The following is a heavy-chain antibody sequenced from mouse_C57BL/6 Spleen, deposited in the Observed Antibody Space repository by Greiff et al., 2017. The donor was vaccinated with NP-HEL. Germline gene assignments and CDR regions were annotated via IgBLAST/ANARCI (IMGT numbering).Heavy chain of an antibody. Sequence: QVQLKESGAELMKPGASVKLSCKATGYTFTGYWIEWVKQRPGHGLEWIGDILPGGGSTNYNEKFKGKATFTADTSSNTAYMQLSSLTTEDSAIYYCARWALYGKDDMDYWGQGTSVTVSS. D-gene: IGHD2-1*01. V-gene: IGHV1-9*01. J-gene: IGHJ4*01. CDR2: ILPGGGST. CDR1: GYTFTGYW. CDR3: ARWALYGKDDMDY.